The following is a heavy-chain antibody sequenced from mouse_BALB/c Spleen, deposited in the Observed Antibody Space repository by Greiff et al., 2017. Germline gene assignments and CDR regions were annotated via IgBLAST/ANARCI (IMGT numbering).Heavy chain of an antibody. J-gene: IGHJ3*01. CDR2: IYPGSGST. D-gene: IGHD2-4*01. Sequence: QVQLKESGPELVKPGASVKMSCKASGYTFTDYVISWVKQRTGQGLEWIGEIYPGSGSTYYNEKFKGKATLTADKSSNTAYMQLSSLTSEDSAVYFCARGGTMITTVPQAWFAYWGQGTLVTVSA. CDR1: GYTFTDYV. CDR3: ARGGTMITTVPQAWFAY. V-gene: IGHV1-77*01.